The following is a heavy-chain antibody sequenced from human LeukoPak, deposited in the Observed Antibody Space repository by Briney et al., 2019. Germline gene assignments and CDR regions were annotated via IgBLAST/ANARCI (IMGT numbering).Heavy chain of an antibody. CDR3: AKGRQYYDMDV. CDR1: AFTFNDYA. J-gene: IGHJ6*03. CDR2: ISWNSGSI. Sequence: GRSLRLSCAASAFTFNDYAMQWVRQAPGKGLEWVSGISWNSGSIGYADSVRGRFTISRDNAKNSLYLQMNSLRAEDTGLYYCAKGRQYYDMDVWGKGTTVTVSS. V-gene: IGHV3-9*01.